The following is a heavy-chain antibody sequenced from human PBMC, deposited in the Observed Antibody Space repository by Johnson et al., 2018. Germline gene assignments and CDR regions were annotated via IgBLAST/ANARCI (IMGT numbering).Heavy chain of an antibody. Sequence: VQLVESGGGLVQPGESLRLSCEASGFTFSNHDMHWVRQATGKGLEGVSTIGVDGDTYYPGSVKGRFTISRENAENSVYLEMKSLRVADTAVYYCFRGGTISVWGQGTMVTVSS. CDR1: GFTFSNHD. V-gene: IGHV3-13*01. J-gene: IGHJ3*01. CDR3: FRGGTISV. CDR2: IGVDGDT. D-gene: IGHD3-9*01.